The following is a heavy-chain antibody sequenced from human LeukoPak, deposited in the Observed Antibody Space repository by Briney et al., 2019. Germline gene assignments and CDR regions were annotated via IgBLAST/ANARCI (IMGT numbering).Heavy chain of an antibody. Sequence: GGSLRLSCAASGFTFSSYGMHWVRQAPGKGLGWVAVIWYDGSNKYYADSVKGRFTISRDNSKNTLYLQMNSLRAEDTAVYYCARESRKIYPGYCSGGSCYSSDWFDPWGQGTLVTVSS. D-gene: IGHD2-15*01. CDR1: GFTFSSYG. CDR3: ARESRKIYPGYCSGGSCYSSDWFDP. J-gene: IGHJ5*02. CDR2: IWYDGSNK. V-gene: IGHV3-33*01.